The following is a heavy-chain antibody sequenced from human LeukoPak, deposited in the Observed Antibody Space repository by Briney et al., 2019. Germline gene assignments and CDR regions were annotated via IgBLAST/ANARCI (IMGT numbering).Heavy chain of an antibody. D-gene: IGHD3-22*01. J-gene: IGHJ3*02. CDR3: ARHYDSSGYYSTRAFDI. CDR2: IYYSGST. V-gene: IGHV4-59*08. CDR1: GGSISSYY. Sequence: PSETLSLTCTVSGGSISSYYWSWIRQPPGKGLEWIGYIYYSGSTNYNPSLKSRVTISVDTSKNQFSLKLSPVTAADTAVYYCARHYDSSGYYSTRAFDIWGQGTMVTVSS.